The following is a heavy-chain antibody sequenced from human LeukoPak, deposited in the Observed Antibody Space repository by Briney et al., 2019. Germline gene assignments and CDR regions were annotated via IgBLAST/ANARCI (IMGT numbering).Heavy chain of an antibody. J-gene: IGHJ4*02. Sequence: SVTLSLTCTVSGGSISYYYWSWIRQSPGKGLERIGYIYYNGSTNYNPSLKSRVTISVDMSKNQFSLKVTSVTAADTAIYYCARKGGHFDYWGQGTLVTVSS. D-gene: IGHD2-15*01. V-gene: IGHV4-59*01. CDR2: IYYNGST. CDR3: ARKGGHFDY. CDR1: GGSISYYY.